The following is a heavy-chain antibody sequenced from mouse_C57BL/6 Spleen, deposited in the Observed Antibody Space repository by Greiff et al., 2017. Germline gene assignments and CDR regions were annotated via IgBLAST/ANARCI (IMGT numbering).Heavy chain of an antibody. Sequence: QVHVKQPGAELVRPGSSVKLSCKASGYTFTSYWMDWVKQRPGQGLEWIGNIYPSDSETHYNQKFKDKATLTVDKSSSTAYMQLSSLTSEDSAVYYCAREKANWDSLFDYWGQGTTLTVSS. V-gene: IGHV1-61*01. D-gene: IGHD4-1*01. CDR1: GYTFTSYW. J-gene: IGHJ2*01. CDR2: IYPSDSET. CDR3: AREKANWDSLFDY.